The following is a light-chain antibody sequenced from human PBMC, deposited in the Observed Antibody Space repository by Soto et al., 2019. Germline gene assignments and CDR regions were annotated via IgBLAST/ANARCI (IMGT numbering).Light chain of an antibody. V-gene: IGLV2-14*01. CDR3: SSYTSGSTYV. CDR2: DVS. J-gene: IGLJ1*01. CDR1: SSDVGGYNY. Sequence: QSALTQPASVSGSPGQSIAISCTGTSSDVGGYNYVSWYQQHPGKAPKLMVYDVSNRPSGVSNRFSGSKSGNTASLTISGLQAEDEADYYCSSYTSGSTYVFGTGTKATVL.